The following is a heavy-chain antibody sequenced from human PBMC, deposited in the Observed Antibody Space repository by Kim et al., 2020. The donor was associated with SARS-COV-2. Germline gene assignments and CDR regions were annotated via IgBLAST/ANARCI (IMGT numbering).Heavy chain of an antibody. D-gene: IGHD5-18*01. CDR3: TKDRNSRDFASLLGT. V-gene: IGHV3-9*01. CDR1: GFNFGEYA. Sequence: GGSLRLSCTASGFNFGEYAMYWVRQISGKGLEWVSHISWDSSTRDYPVSVKGRFTVSRDNAKNSLYLQMDSLRVEDTAFYYCTKDRNSRDFASLLGTWG. J-gene: IGHJ1*01. CDR2: ISWDSSTR.